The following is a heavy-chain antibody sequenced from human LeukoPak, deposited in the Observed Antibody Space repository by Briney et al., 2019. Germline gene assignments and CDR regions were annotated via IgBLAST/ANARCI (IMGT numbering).Heavy chain of an antibody. V-gene: IGHV4-34*01. CDR1: GGSFSGYY. Sequence: SETLSLTCAVYGGSFSGYYWSWIRQPPGKGLEWIGEVNHSGSTKYSPSLKSRVTISVDTSNNRFSLSLSAVTAADTAIYYCARDTRTAQGFDYWGQGILVTVSS. J-gene: IGHJ4*02. CDR3: ARDTRTAQGFDY. CDR2: VNHSGST. D-gene: IGHD2-15*01.